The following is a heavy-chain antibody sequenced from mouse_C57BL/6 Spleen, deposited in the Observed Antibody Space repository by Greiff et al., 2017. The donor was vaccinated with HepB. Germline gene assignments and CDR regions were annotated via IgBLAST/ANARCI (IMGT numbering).Heavy chain of an antibody. CDR1: GYSITSGYY. CDR3: ARENYGSSLFAY. Sequence: EVKVEESGPGLVKPSQSLSLTCSVTGYSITSGYYWNWIRQFPGNKLEWMGYISYDGSNKYNPSLKNRISITRDTSKNQFFLKLNSVTTEDTATYYCARENYGSSLFAYWGQGTLVTVSA. J-gene: IGHJ3*01. V-gene: IGHV3-6*01. D-gene: IGHD1-1*01. CDR2: ISYDGSN.